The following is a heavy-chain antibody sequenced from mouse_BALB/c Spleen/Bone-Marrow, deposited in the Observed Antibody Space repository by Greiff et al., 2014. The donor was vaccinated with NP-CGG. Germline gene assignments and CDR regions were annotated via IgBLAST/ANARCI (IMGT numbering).Heavy chain of an antibody. J-gene: IGHJ2*01. CDR1: GYAFSSSW. Sequence: QVQLKQSGPELVKPGASVKISCKASGYAFSSSWMNWVKQRPGQGLEWIGRIYPGDGDTNYNGKFKGKATLTADKSSSTAYMQFSSLTSMDSAVYFCARDYYGSSFDYWGQGTTLTVSS. CDR3: ARDYYGSSFDY. D-gene: IGHD1-1*01. CDR2: IYPGDGDT. V-gene: IGHV1-82*01.